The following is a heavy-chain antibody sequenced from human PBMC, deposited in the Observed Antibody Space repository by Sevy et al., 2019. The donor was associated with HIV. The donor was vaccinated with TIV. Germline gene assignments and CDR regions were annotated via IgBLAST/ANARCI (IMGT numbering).Heavy chain of an antibody. CDR1: GGTFSSYG. Sequence: ASVKVSCKASGGTFSSYGISWVRQAPGQGLEWMGGIIPILGTVNYAQKFQGRVTITADEYTKTAYMGLSSLRSEDTAVYYCARGGGNGWYYFDYWGQETLVTVSS. CDR3: ARGGGNGWYYFDY. V-gene: IGHV1-69*13. D-gene: IGHD6-19*01. J-gene: IGHJ4*02. CDR2: IIPILGTV.